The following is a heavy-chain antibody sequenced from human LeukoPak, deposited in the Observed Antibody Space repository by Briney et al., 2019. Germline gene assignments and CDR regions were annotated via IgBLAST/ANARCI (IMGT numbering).Heavy chain of an antibody. V-gene: IGHV3-30*02. Sequence: GGSLRLSCAASGFSIGNNAMHWVRQAPGRGLEWVAFIRYDGNNKNYADSVKGRFTISRDNSRDTLYLQMNSLRADDTAVYYCTKGDDYGANTRLPKYNWFDPWGQGTLVTVSS. CDR3: TKGDDYGANTRLPKYNWFDP. CDR2: IRYDGNNK. D-gene: IGHD4-23*01. J-gene: IGHJ5*02. CDR1: GFSIGNNA.